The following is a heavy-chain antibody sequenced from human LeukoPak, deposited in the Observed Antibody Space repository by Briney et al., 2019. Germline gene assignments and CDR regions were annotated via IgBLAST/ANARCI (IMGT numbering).Heavy chain of an antibody. CDR3: ARPGAMVRDDAFDI. CDR1: GGSISSSNW. Sequence: PSETLSLTCAVSGGSISSSNWWSWVRQPPGKGLEWIGYIYYSGSTNYNPSLKSRVTISVDTSKNQFSLKLSSVTAADTAVYYCARPGAMVRDDAFDIWGQGTMVTVSS. D-gene: IGHD3-10*01. CDR2: IYYSGST. J-gene: IGHJ3*02. V-gene: IGHV4-4*02.